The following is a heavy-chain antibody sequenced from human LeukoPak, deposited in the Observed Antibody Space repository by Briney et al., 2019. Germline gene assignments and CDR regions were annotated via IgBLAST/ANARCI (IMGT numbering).Heavy chain of an antibody. V-gene: IGHV3-53*01. CDR1: GFTVSSNY. CDR2: IYSGGST. Sequence: GGSLRLSCAASGFTVSSNYMSWVRQALGKGLEWVSVIYSGGSTYYADSVKGRFTISRDNSKNTLYLQMNSLRAEDTAVYYCARDSRYYGMDVWGQGTTVTVSS. J-gene: IGHJ6*02. CDR3: ARDSRYYGMDV.